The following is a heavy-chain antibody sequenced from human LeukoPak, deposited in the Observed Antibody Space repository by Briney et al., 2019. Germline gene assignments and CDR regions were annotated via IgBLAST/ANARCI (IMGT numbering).Heavy chain of an antibody. V-gene: IGHV3-21*01. CDR3: ARDRGASYYYGMDV. CDR2: ISSSSSYI. CDR1: GFTFSSYS. Sequence: GGSLRLSCAASGFTFSSYSMNWVRQAPGKELEWVSSISSSSSYIYYADSVKGRFTISRDNAKNSLYLQMNSLGAEDTAVYYCARDRGASYYYGMDVWGQGTTVTVSS. D-gene: IGHD3-10*01. J-gene: IGHJ6*02.